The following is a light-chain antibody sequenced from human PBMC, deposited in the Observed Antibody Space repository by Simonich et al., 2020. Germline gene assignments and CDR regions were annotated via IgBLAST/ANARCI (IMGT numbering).Light chain of an antibody. J-gene: IGKJ2*01. CDR2: WAS. Sequence: DIVMTQSPDSLAVSLGERATIHCKSSQSVLYSSNNKNYLAWYQQKPGQPPKLRIYWASTRASGVPYRFSGSGSGTDFTLTISSLQAEDVAVYYCQQYYSTPYTFGQGTKLEIK. V-gene: IGKV4-1*01. CDR3: QQYYSTPYT. CDR1: QSVLYSSNNKNY.